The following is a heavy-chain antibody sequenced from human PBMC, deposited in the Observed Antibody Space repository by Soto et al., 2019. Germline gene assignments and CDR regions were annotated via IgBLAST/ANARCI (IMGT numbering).Heavy chain of an antibody. V-gene: IGHV3-23*01. D-gene: IGHD3-10*01. CDR3: ASRRGDY. J-gene: IGHJ4*02. CDR2: ISDTGGST. Sequence: EVQLLESGGDLVQPGGSLRLSCAASGFTFSNFAMSWVRQAPGKGLEWVSTISDTGGSTYYADSVTGQFTISRDNSNNTLYLQMITLRAEDTAVYYCASRRGDYWGRGTLVSVSS. CDR1: GFTFSNFA.